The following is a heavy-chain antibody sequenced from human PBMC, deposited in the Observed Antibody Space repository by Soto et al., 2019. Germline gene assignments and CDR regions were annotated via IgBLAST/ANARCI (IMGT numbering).Heavy chain of an antibody. CDR3: ASHSGSSPEGRYYYGMDV. CDR2: IIPIFGTA. CDR1: GGTFSSYA. V-gene: IGHV1-69*12. J-gene: IGHJ6*02. D-gene: IGHD1-26*01. Sequence: QVQLVQSGAEVKKPGSSVKVSCKASGGTFSSYAISWVRQAPGQGLEWMGGIIPIFGTADYAQKFQGRVTITADESTSTGYMELSGLRSEDTAVYYCASHSGSSPEGRYYYGMDVWGQGTTVTVSS.